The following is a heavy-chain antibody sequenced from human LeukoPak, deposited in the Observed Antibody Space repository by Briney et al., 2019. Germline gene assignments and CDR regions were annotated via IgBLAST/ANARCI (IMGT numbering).Heavy chain of an antibody. J-gene: IGHJ4*02. V-gene: IGHV2-5*02. CDR1: GFSLSTNGMG. Sequence: SGPTLVNPTQTLTLTCTFSGFSLSTNGMGVGWIRKPPGKALEWLALVFWDDDKRYSPSLKSRLTITKDTSKNQVVLTMTNTDPVDTATYYCAHRLPAGTYFDYWGQGTLVTVSA. CDR3: AHRLPAGTYFDY. CDR2: VFWDDDK. D-gene: IGHD3-10*01.